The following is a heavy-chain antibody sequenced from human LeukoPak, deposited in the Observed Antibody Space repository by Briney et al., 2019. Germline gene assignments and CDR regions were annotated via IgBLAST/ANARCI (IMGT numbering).Heavy chain of an antibody. CDR3: ARTRSTRRGYYYGMDV. J-gene: IGHJ6*02. CDR2: IYPGDSDT. V-gene: IGHV5-51*01. Sequence: GESLKISCKGSGYSFTSYWIGWVRQMPGKGLEWMGIIYPGDSDTRYSPSFQGQVTISADKSISTAYLQWSSLKASDTAMYYCARTRSTRRGYYYGMDVWGQGTTVTVSS. D-gene: IGHD2-2*01. CDR1: GYSFTSYW.